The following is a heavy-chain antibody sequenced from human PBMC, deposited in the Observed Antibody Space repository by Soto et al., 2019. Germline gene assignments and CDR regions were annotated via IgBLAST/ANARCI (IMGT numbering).Heavy chain of an antibody. CDR1: GGSFSGYY. V-gene: IGHV4-34*01. D-gene: IGHD1-26*01. Sequence: QVQLQQWGAGLLKPSETLSLTCAVYGGSFSGYYWSWIRQPPGKGLEWIGEINHSGSTNYNPSLKRLVTITVDTSKIHFSVKLSSVTEGDTAVYYCARPLGLTLVSGSYPRGYAFDIWGQGTMVTVSS. J-gene: IGHJ3*02. CDR3: ARPLGLTLVSGSYPRGYAFDI. CDR2: INHSGST.